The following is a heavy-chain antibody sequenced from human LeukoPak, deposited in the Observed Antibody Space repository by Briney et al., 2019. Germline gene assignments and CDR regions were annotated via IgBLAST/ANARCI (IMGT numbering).Heavy chain of an antibody. CDR3: AREGYGGNAESCWFDP. CDR2: IIPILGIA. D-gene: IGHD4-23*01. Sequence: SVKVSCKASGGTFSSYAISWVRQAPGQGLEWMGRIIPILGIANYAQKFQGRVTITADKSTSTAYMELSSLRSEDTAVYYCAREGYGGNAESCWFDPWGQGTLVTVSS. V-gene: IGHV1-69*04. J-gene: IGHJ5*02. CDR1: GGTFSSYA.